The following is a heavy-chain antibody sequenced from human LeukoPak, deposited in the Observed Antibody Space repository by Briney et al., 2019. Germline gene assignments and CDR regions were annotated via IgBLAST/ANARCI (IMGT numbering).Heavy chain of an antibody. V-gene: IGHV3-7*01. J-gene: IGHJ3*02. CDR3: AKDRGDYYDSSGYYSGGFDI. CDR2: IKPDGSVI. D-gene: IGHD3-22*01. CDR1: GFTFSNYW. Sequence: PGGSLRLSCAASGFTFSNYWMAWVRQAPGRGLEWVASIKPDGSVIYYGDSVKGRFTLSRDNTKNALHLQMNSLRAEDTAMYYCAKDRGDYYDSSGYYSGGFDIWGQGTMVTVSS.